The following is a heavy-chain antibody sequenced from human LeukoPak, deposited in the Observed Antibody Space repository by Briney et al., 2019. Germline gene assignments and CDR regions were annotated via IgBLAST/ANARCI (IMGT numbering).Heavy chain of an antibody. CDR2: ISSGGGL. V-gene: IGHV3-21*06. CDR1: GFTFSTHS. CDR3: ARDSSGWSRDY. Sequence: GGSLRLSCAASGFTFSTHSMSWVRQAPGKGLEWVSTISSGGGLYYADSVKGRFTISRDNAKNSLYLQMNSLRAEDTAVFYCARDSSGWSRDYWGQGTLVTVS. D-gene: IGHD6-19*01. J-gene: IGHJ4*02.